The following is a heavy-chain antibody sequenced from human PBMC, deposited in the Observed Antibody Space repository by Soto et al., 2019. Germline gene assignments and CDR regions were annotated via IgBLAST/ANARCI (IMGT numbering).Heavy chain of an antibody. D-gene: IGHD2-15*01. CDR2: ISASGHSA. V-gene: IGHV3-23*01. CDR3: ARSALLWWALDS. J-gene: IGHJ4*02. Sequence: DVELLESGGGLVHPGGSLRLSCTASGFSLGDYGMNWVRQTPGKGLEWVSTISASGHSAYSADSVKGRLIISRDNSKNTLYLQMNSLRAEDTAVYYCARSALLWWALDSWGLGTLVTVSS. CDR1: GFSLGDYG.